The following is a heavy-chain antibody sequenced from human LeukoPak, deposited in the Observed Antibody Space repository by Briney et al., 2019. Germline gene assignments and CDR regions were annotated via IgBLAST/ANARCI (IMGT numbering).Heavy chain of an antibody. Sequence: ASVKVSCKASGYTFTGYYMHWVRQAPGQGLEWMGWINPNSGGTNYAQKFQGRVTMTRDTSISTAYMELSRLRSDDTAVYYCASLAITMVRGVIADIWGQGTMVTVSS. J-gene: IGHJ3*02. V-gene: IGHV1-2*02. CDR2: INPNSGGT. CDR3: ASLAITMVRGVIADI. D-gene: IGHD3-10*01. CDR1: GYTFTGYY.